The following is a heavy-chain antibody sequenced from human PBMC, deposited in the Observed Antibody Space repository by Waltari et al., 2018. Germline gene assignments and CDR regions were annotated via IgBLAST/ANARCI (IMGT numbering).Heavy chain of an antibody. CDR2: VYVTGNT. V-gene: IGHV3-23*04. CDR3: ARRLVVAGTLDVFDL. Sequence: EVKVVESGGGLVQPGGSLRLSCAASGFTFSSYAMNWVRQSPGKGLEWVSVVYVTGNTDYADSVKGRFTTSRDNSKNTVYLQMDSLRVEDTAMYYCARRLVVAGTLDVFDLWGQGTRVIVSS. D-gene: IGHD2-15*01. CDR1: GFTFSSYA. J-gene: IGHJ3*01.